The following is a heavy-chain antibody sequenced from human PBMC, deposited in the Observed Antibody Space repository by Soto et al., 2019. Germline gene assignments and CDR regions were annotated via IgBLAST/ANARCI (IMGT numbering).Heavy chain of an antibody. CDR3: AKGNDYGVLRSWFDP. CDR1: GFTFSSYA. Sequence: EVQLLESGGGLVQPGGSLRLSCAASGFTFSSYAMSWVRQAPGKGLECVSAISGSGGSTYYADSVKGRFTISRDKSKNTLYLQMNSLRAEDTAVYYCAKGNDYGVLRSWFDPWGQGTLVTVSS. D-gene: IGHD4-17*01. V-gene: IGHV3-23*01. CDR2: ISGSGGST. J-gene: IGHJ5*02.